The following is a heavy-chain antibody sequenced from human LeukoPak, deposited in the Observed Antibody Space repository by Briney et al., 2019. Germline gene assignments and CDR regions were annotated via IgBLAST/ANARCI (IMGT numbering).Heavy chain of an antibody. CDR3: AKGDGYYLYYFDY. J-gene: IGHJ4*02. CDR1: GFTFRNYA. CDR2: ISGSGGST. Sequence: GGSLRLSCAASGFTFRNYAMSWVRQAPGKGLEWVSGISGSGGSTYYADSMKGRFSISRDNSKNTLYLQMNSLRAEDTAVYYCAKGDGYYLYYFDYWGQGTLVTVSS. V-gene: IGHV3-23*01. D-gene: IGHD5-24*01.